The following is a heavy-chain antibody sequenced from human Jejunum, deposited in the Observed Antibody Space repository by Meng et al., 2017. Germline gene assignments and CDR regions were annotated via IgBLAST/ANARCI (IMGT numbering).Heavy chain of an antibody. V-gene: IGHV4-4*02. CDR3: ASRPVGIRTYYFDC. CDR2: VFHSGTP. Sequence: VQLPASAPVLVKPSGTLSLTCAVAGGSITSTKWWSWVRQTPGKGLEWIGEVFHSGTPNYNPSLMSRLTMSVDKPKNQFSLNLTSVTAADTAVYYCASRPVGIRTYYFDCWGQGTLVTVSS. D-gene: IGHD2-21*01. J-gene: IGHJ4*02. CDR1: GGSITSTKW.